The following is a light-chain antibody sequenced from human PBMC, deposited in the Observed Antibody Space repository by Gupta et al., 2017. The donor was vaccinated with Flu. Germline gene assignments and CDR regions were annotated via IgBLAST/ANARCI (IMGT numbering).Light chain of an antibody. J-gene: IGLJ3*02. V-gene: IGLV6-57*01. CDR2: EDK. CDR3: QSYDAAYHV. CDR1: SGTIASSY. Sequence: NFILPQPHSVSVSPGKTVTISCTRSSGTIASSYVQWYQQRPDSPPTTVIFEDKQKPAVVPDRFAGSIDRSSNSASLTLSGLKTEDESDYYCQSYDAAYHVFGGGTKLTVL.